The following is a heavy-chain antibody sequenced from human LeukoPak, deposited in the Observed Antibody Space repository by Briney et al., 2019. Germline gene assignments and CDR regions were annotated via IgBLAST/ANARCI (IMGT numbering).Heavy chain of an antibody. V-gene: IGHV4-61*02. J-gene: IGHJ3*02. CDR2: IYTSGST. Sequence: SETLSLTCTVSGGSISSGSYYWSWIRQPAGKGLEWIGRIYTSGSTNYNPSLKSRVTISVDTSKNQFSLKLSSVTAADTAVYYCARDLDGDDAFDIWGQGTMVTVSS. CDR1: GGSISSGSYY. CDR3: ARDLDGDDAFDI. D-gene: IGHD4-17*01.